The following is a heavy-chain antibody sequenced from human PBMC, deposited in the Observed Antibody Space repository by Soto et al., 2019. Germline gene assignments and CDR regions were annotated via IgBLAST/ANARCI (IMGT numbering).Heavy chain of an antibody. Sequence: SETLSLTCAVSGGSISNSNWWSWVRQPPGKGLEWIGNIYHSGSTNYNPSLKSRVTISIDKSNNQFSLKLSSVTAADTSVYYCARVGHNYGYFACDYWGPGTLVTVSS. CDR2: IYHSGST. J-gene: IGHJ4*02. CDR3: ARVGHNYGYFACDY. CDR1: GGSISNSNW. D-gene: IGHD5-18*01. V-gene: IGHV4-4*02.